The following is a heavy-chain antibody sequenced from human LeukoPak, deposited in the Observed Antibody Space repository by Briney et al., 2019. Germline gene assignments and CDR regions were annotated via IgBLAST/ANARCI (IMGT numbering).Heavy chain of an antibody. CDR2: IYYRGST. V-gene: IGHV4-39*01. D-gene: IGHD7-27*01. CDR1: ARSISSRYYY. CDR3: SRHATNGWGRTQPFDY. J-gene: IGHJ4*02. Sequence: SETLSLICTVSARSISSRYYYWDWIRQPPGKGLEWVASIYYRGSTYYNPSLKSRVTISVDTSKNQFSLKLGSVTAADKAVYYCSRHATNGWGRTQPFDYWGQGTLVTVSS.